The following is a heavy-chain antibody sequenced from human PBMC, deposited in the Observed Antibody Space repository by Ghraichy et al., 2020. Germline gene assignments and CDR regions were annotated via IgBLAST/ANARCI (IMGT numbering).Heavy chain of an antibody. Sequence: GGSLRLSCAASGFTFSNAWMSWVRQAPGKGLEWVGRIKSKTDGGTTDYAAPVKGRFTISRDDSKNTLYLQMNSLKTEDTAVYYCTTAGGSYLRAFDIWGQGTMVTVSS. J-gene: IGHJ3*02. CDR3: TTAGGSYLRAFDI. D-gene: IGHD1-26*01. V-gene: IGHV3-15*01. CDR2: IKSKTDGGTT. CDR1: GFTFSNAW.